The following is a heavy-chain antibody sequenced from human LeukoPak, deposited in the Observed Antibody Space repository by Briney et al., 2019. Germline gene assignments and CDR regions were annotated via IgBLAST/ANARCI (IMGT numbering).Heavy chain of an antibody. CDR3: ARSRRYYDILTGPGQSRWFDP. D-gene: IGHD3-9*01. CDR1: GGSFSGYY. Sequence: SETLSLTCAVYGGSFSGYYWSWIRQPPGKGREWIGEINHSRSTNYNPSLKSRVTISVDTSKNQFSLKLSSVTAADTAVYYCARSRRYYDILTGPGQSRWFDPWGQGTPVTVSS. CDR2: INHSRST. J-gene: IGHJ5*02. V-gene: IGHV4-34*01.